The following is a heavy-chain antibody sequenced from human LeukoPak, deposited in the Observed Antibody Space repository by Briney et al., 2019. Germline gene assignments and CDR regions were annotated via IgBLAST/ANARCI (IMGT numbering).Heavy chain of an antibody. J-gene: IGHJ4*02. CDR3: ARRRYYDSTGYNPTYYFDY. D-gene: IGHD3-22*01. CDR1: GDSIIGYD. V-gene: IGHV4-59*01. CDR2: IYNTLDT. Sequence: WETLSLTCTVSGDSIIGYDWSWIRQPPGKSLEWIGYIYNTLDTTYNPSLESRVTISLDMSNKQFSLRLSSVTAADTAVYYCARRRYYDSTGYNPTYYFDYWGQGILVTVSS.